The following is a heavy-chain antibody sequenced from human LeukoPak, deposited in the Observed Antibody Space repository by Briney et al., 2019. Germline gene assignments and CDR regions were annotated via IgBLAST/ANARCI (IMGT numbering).Heavy chain of an antibody. CDR1: GGSISSSSYY. Sequence: SETLSLTCTVSGGSISSSSYYWGWIRQPPGKGLEWIGSIYYSGSTYYNPSLKSRVTISVDTSKNQFSLKLSSVSAADTAVYYCARVWSDAFDYWGQGTLVTVSS. V-gene: IGHV4-39*07. J-gene: IGHJ4*02. D-gene: IGHD2-21*01. CDR2: IYYSGST. CDR3: ARVWSDAFDY.